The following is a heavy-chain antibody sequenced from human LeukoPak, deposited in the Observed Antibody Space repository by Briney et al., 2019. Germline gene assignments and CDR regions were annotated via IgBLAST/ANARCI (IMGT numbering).Heavy chain of an antibody. V-gene: IGHV4-59*02. Sequence: SETLSLTCSVSGASVSNHYCTWIRQPPGKRLEWIGYAYYSGSTKYNASLKSRGTISVDTSKNQFSLRLNSVTAADTAVYYCAISDGGYVLTSWGLGTLVIVSS. CDR1: GASVSNHY. CDR2: AYYSGST. D-gene: IGHD5-12*01. J-gene: IGHJ5*02. CDR3: AISDGGYVLTS.